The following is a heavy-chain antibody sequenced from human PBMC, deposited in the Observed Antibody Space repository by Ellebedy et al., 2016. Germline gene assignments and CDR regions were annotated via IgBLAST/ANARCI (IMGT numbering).Heavy chain of an antibody. CDR2: INPDSGAT. V-gene: IGHV1-2*02. CDR3: ARDRLPHYYDSSSYRAVGLDV. D-gene: IGHD3-22*01. Sequence: ASVKVSCXASGYTFTGYFIHWVRQAPGQGLEWMGWINPDSGATNYPQKFQGRVTMTRDTSIYTAYMELSRLRFDDTAVYYCARDRLPHYYDSSSYRAVGLDVWGQGTTVTVSS. CDR1: GYTFTGYF. J-gene: IGHJ6*02.